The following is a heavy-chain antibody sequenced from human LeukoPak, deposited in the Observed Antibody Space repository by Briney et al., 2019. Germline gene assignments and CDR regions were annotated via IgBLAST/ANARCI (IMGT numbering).Heavy chain of an antibody. CDR3: ARGSGTRSDNYFDY. J-gene: IGHJ4*02. D-gene: IGHD1-1*01. CDR1: GGSISSYY. V-gene: IGHV4-4*07. Sequence: VKPSETLSLTCTVSGGSISSYYWSWIRQPAGQGLEWIERIYTSGSTNYNPSLKSRVTMSVDTSKNQFSLKLSSVTAADTAVYYCARGSGTRSDNYFDYWGQGTLVTVSS. CDR2: IYTSGST.